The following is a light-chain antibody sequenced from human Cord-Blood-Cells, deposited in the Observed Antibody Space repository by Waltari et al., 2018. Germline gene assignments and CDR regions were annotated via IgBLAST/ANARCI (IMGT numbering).Light chain of an antibody. V-gene: IGKV1-39*01. Sequence: DIQMTQSPSSLSASVGDRVTIPCRARQSISSYVNWYQQKPGKAPKLLIYAASSLQSGVPSRFSGSGSGTDFTLTMSSQQPEDFATYYCQPSYSTPRTFGQGTKVEIK. CDR2: AAS. CDR1: QSISSY. J-gene: IGKJ1*01. CDR3: QPSYSTPRT.